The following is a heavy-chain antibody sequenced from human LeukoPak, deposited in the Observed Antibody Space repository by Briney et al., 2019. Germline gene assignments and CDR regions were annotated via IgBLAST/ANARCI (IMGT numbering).Heavy chain of an antibody. Sequence: PSETLSLTCTVSGYSISSGYYWGWIRQPPGKGLEWIGSIYHSGSTYYNPSLKSRVTISVDTSKNQFSLKLSSVTAADTPVYYCARPTVPPLTYDYYYMDVWGKGTTVTVSS. CDR2: IYHSGST. J-gene: IGHJ6*03. CDR3: ARPTVPPLTYDYYYMDV. D-gene: IGHD2-21*02. CDR1: GYSISSGYY. V-gene: IGHV4-38-2*02.